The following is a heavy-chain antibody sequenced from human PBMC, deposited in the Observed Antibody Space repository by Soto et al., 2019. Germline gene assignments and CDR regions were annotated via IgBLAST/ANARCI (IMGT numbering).Heavy chain of an antibody. CDR1: GFTFSSYD. V-gene: IGHV3-13*05. D-gene: IGHD5-12*01. J-gene: IGHJ3*02. CDR2: IGTAGDP. CDR3: ARKGGFDDAFDI. Sequence: GGSLRLSCAASGFTFSSYDMHWVSKATGKSLEWVSAIGTAGDPYYPGSVKGRFTISRENAKNALYLQLNSLRARYTAVYYCARKGGFDDAFDIWGQGTMVTVSS.